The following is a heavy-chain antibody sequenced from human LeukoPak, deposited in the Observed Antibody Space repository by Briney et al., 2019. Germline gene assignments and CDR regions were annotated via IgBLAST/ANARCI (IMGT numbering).Heavy chain of an antibody. J-gene: IGHJ4*02. CDR1: GFTFSSYA. D-gene: IGHD4-17*01. CDR2: ISGSGGST. V-gene: IGHV3-23*01. CDR3: AKGIDYGDYVLAY. Sequence: GGSLRLSCAASGFTFSSYAMSWVRQAPEKGLEWVSAISGSGGSTYYADSVKGRFTISRDNSKNTLYLQMNSLRAEDTAVYYCAKGIDYGDYVLAYWGQGTLVTVSS.